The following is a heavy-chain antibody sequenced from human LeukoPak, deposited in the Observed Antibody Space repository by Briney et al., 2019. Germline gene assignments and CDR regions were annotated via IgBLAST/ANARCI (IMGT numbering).Heavy chain of an antibody. Sequence: QPGGSLRLSCAASGFTFSSYAMSWVRQAPGKGREWVSDISGSGGSTYYADSVKGRFTISRDNSKNTPYPQMNSLRAEDTAVYDCANPRDCSGGSCYSLAIYYCYGMDVWGQGTTVTVSS. J-gene: IGHJ6*02. D-gene: IGHD2-15*01. CDR3: ANPRDCSGGSCYSLAIYYCYGMDV. V-gene: IGHV3-23*01. CDR2: ISGSGGST. CDR1: GFTFSSYA.